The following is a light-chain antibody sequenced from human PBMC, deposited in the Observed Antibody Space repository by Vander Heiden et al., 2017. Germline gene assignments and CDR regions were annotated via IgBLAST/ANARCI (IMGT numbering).Light chain of an antibody. CDR1: QSISSW. CDR3: QQYSDFSPFT. V-gene: IGKV1-5*03. CDR2: KAS. J-gene: IGKJ3*01. Sequence: DIQMTQSPSTLSASVGDRVTITCRASQSISSWLAWYQQKPGKAPKLLIYKASNLESGVPSRFSGSGSGTEFTLTISSLQPDDLATYYCQQYSDFSPFTFGPGTKVDIK.